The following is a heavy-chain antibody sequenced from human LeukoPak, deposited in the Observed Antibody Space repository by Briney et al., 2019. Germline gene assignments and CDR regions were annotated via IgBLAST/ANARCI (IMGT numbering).Heavy chain of an antibody. CDR2: ISAYNGNT. CDR3: ARAYYYDSSGYLWPVPFDY. J-gene: IGHJ4*02. CDR1: GYTFTSYG. Sequence: GASVKVSCKASGYTFTSYGISWVRQAPGQGLEWMGCISAYNGNTNYAQKLQGRVTMTTDTSTSTAYMELRSLRSDDTAVYYCARAYYYDSSGYLWPVPFDYWGQGTLVTVSS. D-gene: IGHD3-22*01. V-gene: IGHV1-18*01.